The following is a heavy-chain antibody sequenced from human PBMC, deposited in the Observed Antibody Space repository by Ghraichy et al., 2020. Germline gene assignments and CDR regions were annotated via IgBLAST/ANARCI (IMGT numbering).Heavy chain of an antibody. Sequence: ASVKVSCKASGYTFTSYAMHWVRQAPGQRLEWMGWINAGNGNTKYSQKFQGRVTITRDTSASTAYMELSSLRSEDTAVYYCARVERPMVRGVIRENWFDPWGQGTLVTVSS. CDR3: ARVERPMVRGVIRENWFDP. V-gene: IGHV1-3*01. CDR1: GYTFTSYA. CDR2: INAGNGNT. J-gene: IGHJ5*02. D-gene: IGHD3-10*01.